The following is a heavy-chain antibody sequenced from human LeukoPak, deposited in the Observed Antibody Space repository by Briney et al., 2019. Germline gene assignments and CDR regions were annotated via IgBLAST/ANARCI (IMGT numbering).Heavy chain of an antibody. CDR3: ARDLGSSWFEDY. D-gene: IGHD6-13*01. CDR2: ISSSSSYI. Sequence: GGSLRLSCAASGFTFSSYSMNWVRQAPGKGLEWVSSISSSSSYIYYADSVKGRFTISRDNAKNSLYLQMNSLRAEDTAVYYCARDLGSSWFEDYWGQGTLATVSS. V-gene: IGHV3-21*01. CDR1: GFTFSSYS. J-gene: IGHJ4*02.